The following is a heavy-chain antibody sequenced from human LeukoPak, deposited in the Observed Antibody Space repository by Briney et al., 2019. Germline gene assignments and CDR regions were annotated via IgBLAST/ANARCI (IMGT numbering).Heavy chain of an antibody. D-gene: IGHD5-12*01. V-gene: IGHV3-33*01. J-gene: IGHJ4*02. CDR2: IWYDGTNR. CDR1: GFTFSSFG. CDR3: ARDGSGYEIDY. Sequence: GGSLRLSCAASGFTFSSFGMHWVRQAPGKGLEWVAVIWYDGTNRYYADSVRGRFTISRDNSKNTLYLQMNSLRAEDTAVYYCARDGSGYEIDYWGQGTLVTVSS.